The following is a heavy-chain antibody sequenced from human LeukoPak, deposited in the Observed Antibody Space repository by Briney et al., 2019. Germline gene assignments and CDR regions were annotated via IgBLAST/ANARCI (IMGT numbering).Heavy chain of an antibody. V-gene: IGHV4-38-2*01. CDR3: ARGQGYDFWSGYIGNWFDP. CDR2: IYHSGST. Sequence: SETLSLTCAVSGYSISSGYYWGWIRQPPGKGLEWIGSIYHSGSTNYNPSLKSRVTISVDTSKNQFSLKLSSVTAADTAVYYCARGQGYDFWSGYIGNWFDPWGQGTLVTVSS. CDR1: GYSISSGYY. J-gene: IGHJ5*02. D-gene: IGHD3-3*01.